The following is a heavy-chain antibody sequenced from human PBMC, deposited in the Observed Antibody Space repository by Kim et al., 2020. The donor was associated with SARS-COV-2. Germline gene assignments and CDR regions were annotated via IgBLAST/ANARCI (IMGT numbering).Heavy chain of an antibody. D-gene: IGHD3-10*01. CDR1: GFTFSSYG. CDR2: IWYDGSNK. CDR3: AKDLSWFGVNDYYGMDV. Sequence: GGSLRLSCAASGFTFSSYGMHWVRQAPGKGLEWVAVIWYDGSNKYYADSVKGRFTISRDNSKNTLYLQMNSLRAEDTAVYYCAKDLSWFGVNDYYGMDVWGQGTTVTVSS. J-gene: IGHJ6*02. V-gene: IGHV3-33*06.